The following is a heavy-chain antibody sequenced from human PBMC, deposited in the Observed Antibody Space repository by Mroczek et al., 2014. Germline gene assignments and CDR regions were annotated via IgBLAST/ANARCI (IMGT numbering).Heavy chain of an antibody. CDR2: INPNSGGT. CDR1: GYTFTGYY. D-gene: IGHD2-2*01. Sequence: QVQLVQSGAEVKKPGASVKVSCKASGYTFTGYYMHWVRQAPGQGLEWMGWINPNSGGTNYAQKFQGRVTMTRDTSISTAYMELSRLRSDDTAVYYCAREGYCSSTSCHHWYFDLWGRGTLVTVSS. V-gene: IGHV1-2*02. CDR3: AREGYCSSTSCHHWYFDL. J-gene: IGHJ2*01.